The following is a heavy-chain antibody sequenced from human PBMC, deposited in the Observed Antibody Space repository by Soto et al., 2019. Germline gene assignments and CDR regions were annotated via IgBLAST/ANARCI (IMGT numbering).Heavy chain of an antibody. CDR1: GFTFSSYG. CDR2: IWYDGSNK. J-gene: IGHJ4*02. V-gene: IGHV3-33*01. D-gene: IGHD3-16*01. CDR3: ARESYTDYVHDY. Sequence: QVQLVESGGGVVQPGRSLRLSCAASGFTFSSYGMHWVRQTPGKGLEWVAAIWYDGSNKYYADSVKGRFTISRDNSRNTLYLQMNSLRAEDTAVDYCARESYTDYVHDYWGQGTLVTVSS.